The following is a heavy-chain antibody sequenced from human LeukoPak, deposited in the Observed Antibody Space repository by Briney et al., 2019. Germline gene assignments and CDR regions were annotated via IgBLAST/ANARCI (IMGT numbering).Heavy chain of an antibody. J-gene: IGHJ4*02. CDR3: ARDAGSSWYPFDY. CDR1: GGSISSGSYY. CDR2: IYTSGST. V-gene: IGHV4-61*02. D-gene: IGHD6-13*01. Sequence: TLSLTCTVSGGSISSGSYYWSWIRQPAGKGLEWIGRIYTSGSTNYNPSLKSRVTISVDTSKNQFSLKLSFVTAADTAVYYCARDAGSSWYPFDYWGQGTLVTVSS.